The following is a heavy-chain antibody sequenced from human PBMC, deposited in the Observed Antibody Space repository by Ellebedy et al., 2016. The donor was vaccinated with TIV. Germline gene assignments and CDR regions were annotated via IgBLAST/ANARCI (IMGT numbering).Heavy chain of an antibody. V-gene: IGHV4-31*03. CDR1: GGSISSGGYY. CDR2: IYYSGST. J-gene: IGHJ6*02. CDR3: ARVHYYYGMDV. Sequence: SETLSLXXTVSGGSISSGGYYWSWIRQHPGKGLEWIGYIYYSGSTYYNPSLKSRVTISVDTSKNQFSLKLSSVTAADTAVYYCARVHYYYGMDVWGQGTTVTVSS.